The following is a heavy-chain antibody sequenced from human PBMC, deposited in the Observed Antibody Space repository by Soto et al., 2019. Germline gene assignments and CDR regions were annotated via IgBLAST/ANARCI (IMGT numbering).Heavy chain of an antibody. Sequence: GASVKVSCKASGGTFTSYAISWVRQAPGQGLEWMGGIIPIFGTANYSQKFQGGVTIAPYESTSTAYMALSSLRSEDTAVYYCARVGEDVWGSYRPSENWFDPCGQGTLVTVSS. CDR3: ARVGEDVWGSYRPSENWFDP. CDR1: GGTFTSYA. J-gene: IGHJ5*02. D-gene: IGHD3-16*02. V-gene: IGHV1-69*13. CDR2: IIPIFGTA.